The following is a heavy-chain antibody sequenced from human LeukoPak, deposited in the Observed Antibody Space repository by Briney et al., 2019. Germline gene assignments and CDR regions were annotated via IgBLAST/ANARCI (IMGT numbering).Heavy chain of an antibody. J-gene: IGHJ4*02. Sequence: GGSLRLSCAASGFTFRSYAMTWVRQAPGKGREWVSGISASGGSTYYADSVKGRFTISRDNSKNTLYLQMKSLRDEDTAEYYCASLPSGTTIVDYWGQGTLVTVSS. V-gene: IGHV3-23*01. CDR1: GFTFRSYA. CDR3: ASLPSGTTIVDY. D-gene: IGHD3-10*01. CDR2: ISASGGST.